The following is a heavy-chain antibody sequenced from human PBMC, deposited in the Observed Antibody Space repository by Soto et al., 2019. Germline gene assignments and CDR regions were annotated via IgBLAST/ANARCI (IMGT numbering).Heavy chain of an antibody. CDR2: IYDSGST. D-gene: IGHD5-18*01. CDR1: GGSISTYY. V-gene: IGHV4-59*01. Sequence: QVQLQESGPGLVKPSETLSLTCTVSGGSISTYYWSWIRQPPGKGLEWIGYIYDSGSTNYNPSLKSRVTISVDASKNEFSLRLTSVTSADTAIYYCVGGKGGYYTYWGQGTLVTVSS. CDR3: VGGKGGYYTY. J-gene: IGHJ4*02.